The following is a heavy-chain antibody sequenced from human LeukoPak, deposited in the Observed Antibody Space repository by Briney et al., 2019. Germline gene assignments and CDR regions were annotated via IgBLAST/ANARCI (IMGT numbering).Heavy chain of an antibody. CDR1: GFTFSSYA. V-gene: IGHV3-64*01. Sequence: GGSLRFSCAASGFTFSSYAMHWVRQAPGKGLEYVSAISSNGGSTYYANSVKGRFTISRDNSKNTLYLQMGSLRAEDMAVYYCAATSTVVTPLDYWGQGTLVTVSS. D-gene: IGHD4-23*01. CDR3: AATSTVVTPLDY. J-gene: IGHJ4*02. CDR2: ISSNGGST.